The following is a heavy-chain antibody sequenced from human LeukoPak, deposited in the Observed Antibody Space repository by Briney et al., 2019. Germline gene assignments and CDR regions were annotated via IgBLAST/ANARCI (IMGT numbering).Heavy chain of an antibody. J-gene: IGHJ4*02. D-gene: IGHD3-10*01. Sequence: PSETLSLNGAVYGGSFSGYYWSWIRQPPGKGLEWIGEINHSGSTNYNPSLKSRVTISVDTSKNQFSLKLSSVTAADTAVYYCARHMVRGVTDYWGQGTLVTVSS. V-gene: IGHV4-34*01. CDR2: INHSGST. CDR3: ARHMVRGVTDY. CDR1: GGSFSGYY.